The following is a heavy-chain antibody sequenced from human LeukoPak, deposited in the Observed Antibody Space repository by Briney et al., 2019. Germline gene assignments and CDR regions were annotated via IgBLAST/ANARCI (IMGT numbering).Heavy chain of an antibody. Sequence: GGSLRLSCAASGFTFSSYWMHWVRQAPGKGLVWVSRINSDGSSTSYADSVKGRFTISRDNAKNTLYLQMNSLRAEDTAVYYCARDMITFGGVIVGNFDYWGQGTLVTVSS. J-gene: IGHJ4*02. CDR1: GFTFSSYW. CDR3: ARDMITFGGVIVGNFDY. V-gene: IGHV3-74*01. CDR2: INSDGSST. D-gene: IGHD3-16*02.